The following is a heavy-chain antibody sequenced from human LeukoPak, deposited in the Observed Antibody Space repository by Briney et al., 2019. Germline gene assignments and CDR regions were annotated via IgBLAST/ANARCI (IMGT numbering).Heavy chain of an antibody. CDR1: GFTFSSYS. D-gene: IGHD1-26*01. CDR2: ISSSSSYI. J-gene: IGHJ6*02. Sequence: GGSLRLPCAASGFTFSSYSMNWVRQAPGEGLEWVSSISSSSSYIYYADSVKGRFTISRDNAKNSLYLQMNSLRAEDTAVYYCARDDGGSYYPPYYYYGMDVWGQGTTVTVSS. V-gene: IGHV3-21*01. CDR3: ARDDGGSYYPPYYYYGMDV.